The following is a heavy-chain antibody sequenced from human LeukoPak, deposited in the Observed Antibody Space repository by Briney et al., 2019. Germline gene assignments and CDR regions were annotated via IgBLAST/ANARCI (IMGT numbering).Heavy chain of an antibody. V-gene: IGHV1-69*13. CDR1: GGTFSSYA. CDR2: IIPIFGTA. D-gene: IGHD3-22*01. CDR3: ARNVYYYDSSGYPDY. Sequence: ASVEVSCKASGGTFSSYAISWVRQAPGQGLEWMGGIIPIFGTANYAQKFQGRVTITADESTSTAYMELSSLRSEDTAVYYCARNVYYYDSSGYPDYWSQGTLVTVSS. J-gene: IGHJ4*02.